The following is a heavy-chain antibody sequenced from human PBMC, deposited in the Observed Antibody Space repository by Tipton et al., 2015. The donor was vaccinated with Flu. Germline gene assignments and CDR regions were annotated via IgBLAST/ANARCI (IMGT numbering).Heavy chain of an antibody. Sequence: LRLSCTVSGGSISTYYWSWIRQPPGKGLEWIGYIYYSGDTNYNPSLKSRITMSVDMSKNQFSLTLNSVTAADTAVYYCARARGRSSGYDSTDFDYWGQGTLVTVSS. CDR2: IYYSGDT. D-gene: IGHD5-12*01. J-gene: IGHJ4*02. CDR3: ARARGRSSGYDSTDFDY. V-gene: IGHV4-59*01. CDR1: GGSISTYY.